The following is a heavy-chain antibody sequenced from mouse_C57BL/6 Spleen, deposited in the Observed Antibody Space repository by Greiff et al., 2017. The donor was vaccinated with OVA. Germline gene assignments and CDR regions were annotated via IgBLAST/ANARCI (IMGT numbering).Heavy chain of an antibody. V-gene: IGHV5-16*01. CDR2: INYDGSST. Sequence: DVKLVESEGGLVQPGSSMKLSCTASGFTFSDYYMAWVRQVPEKGLEWVANINYDGSSTYYLDSLKSRFIISRDNAKNILYLQMSSLKSEDTATYYCARAQDYDDYYAMDYWGQGTSVTVSS. J-gene: IGHJ4*01. D-gene: IGHD2-4*01. CDR1: GFTFSDYY. CDR3: ARAQDYDDYYAMDY.